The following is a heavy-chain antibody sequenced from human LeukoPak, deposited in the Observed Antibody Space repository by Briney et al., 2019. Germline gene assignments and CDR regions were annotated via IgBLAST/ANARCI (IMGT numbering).Heavy chain of an antibody. CDR1: GYTFSTRW. Sequence: GESLKISCKGSGYTFSTRWIAWVRQKPGKGLEWLGSIYPGDSDTKYSPSFQGQVTISADKSISTAYLQWSGLKASDTAIYYCARLHNGLSYYFYYFMDVWGKGTTVTVSS. D-gene: IGHD2-8*01. CDR3: ARLHNGLSYYFYYFMDV. J-gene: IGHJ6*03. V-gene: IGHV5-51*01. CDR2: IYPGDSDT.